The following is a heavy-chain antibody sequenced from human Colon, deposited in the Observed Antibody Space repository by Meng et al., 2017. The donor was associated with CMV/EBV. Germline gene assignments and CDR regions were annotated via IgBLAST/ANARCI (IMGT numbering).Heavy chain of an antibody. CDR3: ATSKDSPGND. J-gene: IGHJ4*02. Sequence: GESLKISCVASGFTLSTYGMNWVRQAPGKGLEWVSSISTVSGFMYYADSVRGRFTISRDNAKNLVYLQMNSLTVEDTAIYYCATSKDSPGNDWGQGTLVTVSS. D-gene: IGHD2/OR15-2a*01. V-gene: IGHV3-21*01. CDR1: GFTLSTYG. CDR2: ISTVSGFM.